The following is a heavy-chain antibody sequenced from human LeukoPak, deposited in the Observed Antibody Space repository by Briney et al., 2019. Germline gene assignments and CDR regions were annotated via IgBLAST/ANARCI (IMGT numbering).Heavy chain of an antibody. Sequence: HSGGSLRLSCAASRFTFSNYPMHWVRQAPGKGLEWVALLSYDGSNEYYADSVKGRFTISRDNSKNTLYLQMNSLRAEDTAVYYCAREPRIAAAGHPNPWWDYWGQGTLVTVSS. CDR3: AREPRIAAAGHPNPWWDY. D-gene: IGHD6-13*01. CDR1: RFTFSNYP. CDR2: LSYDGSNE. V-gene: IGHV3-30-3*01. J-gene: IGHJ4*02.